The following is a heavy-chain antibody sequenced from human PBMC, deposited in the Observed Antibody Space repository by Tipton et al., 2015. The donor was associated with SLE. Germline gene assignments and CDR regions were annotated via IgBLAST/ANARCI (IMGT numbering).Heavy chain of an antibody. CDR2: IYQDGST. V-gene: IGHV4-38-2*02. J-gene: IGHJ1*01. Sequence: TLSLTCTVSGYSISSGYFWGWVRQPPGKGLEWIGTIYQDGSTYYNPSLKSRVTISLDMSRNQFSLILSSVTAADTAVYYCATNGHGETYEFFTEYLRHWGQGTLVTVSS. D-gene: IGHD5-12*01. CDR3: ATNGHGETYEFFTEYLRH. CDR1: GYSISSGYF.